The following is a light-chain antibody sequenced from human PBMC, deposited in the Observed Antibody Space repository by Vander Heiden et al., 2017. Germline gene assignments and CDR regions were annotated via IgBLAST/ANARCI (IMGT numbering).Light chain of an antibody. CDR2: STN. CDR1: SGSVSTSYY. CDR3: VLYMRSVLWV. V-gene: IGLV8-61*01. Sequence: QTVVTQEPSFSVSPGGTVTLTCGLSSGSVSTSYYPSWYQQAPGQAPRTLIYSTNTRSSGVPDRFSGSILGNKAALTITGAQADDESDYYCVLYMRSVLWVFGGGTKLTVL. J-gene: IGLJ3*02.